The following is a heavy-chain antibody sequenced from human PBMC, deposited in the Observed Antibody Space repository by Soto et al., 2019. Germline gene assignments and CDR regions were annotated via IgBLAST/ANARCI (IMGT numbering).Heavy chain of an antibody. CDR1: GGSISSGGYY. D-gene: IGHD2-2*01. CDR2: IYYSGST. Sequence: SETLSLTCTVSGGSISSGGYYWSWIRQHPGKGLEWIGYIYYSGSTYYNPSLKSRVTISVDTSKNQFSLKLSSVTAADTAVYYCARGPSRNIVVVPAAAHSYYYYGMDVWGQGTTVTVSS. CDR3: ARGPSRNIVVVPAAAHSYYYYGMDV. V-gene: IGHV4-31*03. J-gene: IGHJ6*02.